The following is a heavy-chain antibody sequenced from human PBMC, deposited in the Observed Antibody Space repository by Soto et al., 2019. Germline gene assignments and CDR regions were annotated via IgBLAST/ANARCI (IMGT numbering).Heavy chain of an antibody. CDR3: ARSRGYSYGYVHY. J-gene: IGHJ4*02. D-gene: IGHD5-18*01. V-gene: IGHV1-2*02. CDR2: INPNSGGT. CDR1: GYTFTGYY. Sequence: VKVSCKASGYTFTGYYMHWVRQAPGQGLEWMGWINPNSGGTNYAQKFQGRVTMTRDTSISTAYMELSRLRSDDTAVYYCARSRGYSYGYVHYWGQGTLVTVSS.